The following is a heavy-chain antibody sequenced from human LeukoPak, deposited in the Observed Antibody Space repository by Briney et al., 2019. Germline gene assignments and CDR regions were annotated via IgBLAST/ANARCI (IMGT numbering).Heavy chain of an antibody. Sequence: ASVKVSCKASGYTFTSNYIHWVRQAPGQGLEWMGGIIPIFGTANYAQKFQGRVTITADESTSTAYMELSSLRSEDTAVYYCARAIDGGYDSYGYWGQGTLVTVSS. CDR3: ARAIDGGYDSYGY. J-gene: IGHJ4*02. D-gene: IGHD5-12*01. CDR1: GYTFTSNY. CDR2: IIPIFGTA. V-gene: IGHV1-69*13.